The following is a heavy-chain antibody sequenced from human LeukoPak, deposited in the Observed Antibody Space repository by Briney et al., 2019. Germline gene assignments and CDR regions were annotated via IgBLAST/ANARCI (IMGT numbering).Heavy chain of an antibody. J-gene: IGHJ4*02. CDR1: GYTFTDYH. CDR3: ARVTKRYCSGGSCSLFDY. V-gene: IGHV1-2*02. CDR2: INPNSGGT. D-gene: IGHD2-15*01. Sequence: GASVKVSCKTSGYTFTDYHIHWVRQAPGQELEWMGWINPNSGGTNYAQKFQGRVTMTRDTSISTAYMELSRLRSDDTAVYYCARVTKRYCSGGSCSLFDYWGQGTLVTVSS.